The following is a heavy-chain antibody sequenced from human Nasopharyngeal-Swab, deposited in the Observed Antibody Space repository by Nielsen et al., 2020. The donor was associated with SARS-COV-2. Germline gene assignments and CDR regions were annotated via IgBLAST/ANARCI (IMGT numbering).Heavy chain of an antibody. Sequence: GESLKISCAASGFTFSSYAMSWVRQAPGKGLEWVSVISVSGGSTYYADSVKGRSTISRDNSKNTLSLQMNSLRAEDTAVYYCAKDLDIVGATSADYWGQGTLVTVSS. J-gene: IGHJ4*02. D-gene: IGHD1-26*01. V-gene: IGHV3-23*01. CDR1: GFTFSSYA. CDR2: ISVSGGST. CDR3: AKDLDIVGATSADY.